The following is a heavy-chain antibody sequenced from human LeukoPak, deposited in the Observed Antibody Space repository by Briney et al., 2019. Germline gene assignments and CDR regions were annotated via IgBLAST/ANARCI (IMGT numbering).Heavy chain of an antibody. J-gene: IGHJ4*02. CDR2: INHSGST. Sequence: SETLSLTCAVYGGSFSGYYWSWIRQPPGKGLEWIGEINHSGSTNYNPSLKSRVTISVDTSKNQFSLKLSSVTAADTAVYYCARDQQWNFDYWGQGTLVTVSS. CDR3: ARDQQWNFDY. CDR1: GGSFSGYY. D-gene: IGHD6-19*01. V-gene: IGHV4-34*01.